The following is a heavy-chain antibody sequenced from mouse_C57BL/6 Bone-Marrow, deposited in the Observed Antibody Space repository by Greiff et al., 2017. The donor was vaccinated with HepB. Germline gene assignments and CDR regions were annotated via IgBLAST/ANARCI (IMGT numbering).Heavy chain of an antibody. D-gene: IGHD1-1*01. Sequence: VQLQQSGPELVKPGASVKISCKASGYAFSSSWMHWVKQRPGQGLEWIGAIYPGNSDTSYNQKFKGKAKLTAVTSASTAYMELSSLTNEDSAVYYCTIYYYGSSGFLYWGQGTLVTVSA. CDR1: GYAFSSSW. CDR3: TIYYYGSSGFLY. V-gene: IGHV1-5*01. J-gene: IGHJ3*01. CDR2: IYPGNSDT.